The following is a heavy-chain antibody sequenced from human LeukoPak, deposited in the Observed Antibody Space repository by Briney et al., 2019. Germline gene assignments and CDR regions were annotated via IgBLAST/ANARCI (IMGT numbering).Heavy chain of an antibody. CDR2: IYYSGST. Sequence: SQTLSLTCTVSGGSISSGSYYWSWIRQPPGKGLEWIGYIYYSGSTNYNPSLKSRVTISVDTSKNQFSLKLSSVTAADTAVYYCARVYYSSSYDYWYFDLWGRGTLVTVSS. CDR3: ARVYYSSSYDYWYFDL. D-gene: IGHD6-13*01. V-gene: IGHV4-61*01. J-gene: IGHJ2*01. CDR1: GGSISSGSYY.